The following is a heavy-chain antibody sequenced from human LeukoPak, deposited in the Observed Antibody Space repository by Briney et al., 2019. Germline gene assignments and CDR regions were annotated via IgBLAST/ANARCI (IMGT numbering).Heavy chain of an antibody. CDR3: ARTRAYGGRPDY. D-gene: IGHD4-23*01. CDR1: GGSISSSNW. Sequence: SETLSLTCAVSGGSISSSNWWSWVRQPPGKGLEWIGRIYTSGSTNYNPSLKSRVTISVDTSKNQLSLKLSSVTAADTAVYYCARTRAYGGRPDYWGQGTLVTVSS. CDR2: IYTSGST. V-gene: IGHV4-4*02. J-gene: IGHJ4*02.